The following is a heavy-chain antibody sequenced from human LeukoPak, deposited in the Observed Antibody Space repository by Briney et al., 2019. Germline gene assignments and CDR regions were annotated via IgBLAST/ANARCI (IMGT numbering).Heavy chain of an antibody. CDR3: AKDRAAMPTYYFDY. CDR1: GFTFSSYG. D-gene: IGHD2-2*01. V-gene: IGHV3-30*18. CDR2: ISFDGSDK. Sequence: GGSLRLSCEVSGFTFSSYGMHWVRRAPGKGLEWVAVISFDGSDKYYADSVSGRFTIFRDNSKNTLYVQMNSLRDEDTAVYYCAKDRAAMPTYYFDYWGQGAMVTVSS. J-gene: IGHJ4*02.